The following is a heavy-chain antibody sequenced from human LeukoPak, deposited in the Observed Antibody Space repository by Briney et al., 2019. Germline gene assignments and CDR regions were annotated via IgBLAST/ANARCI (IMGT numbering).Heavy chain of an antibody. V-gene: IGHV3-53*01. CDR3: ARDTFGIAAAGVD. J-gene: IGHJ4*02. CDR1: GFTVSSNY. D-gene: IGHD6-13*01. Sequence: PGGSLRLSCAASGFTVSSNYMSWVRQAPGKGLEWVSVIYSGGSTYYADSVKGRFTISRDNSKNTLYLQMNSLRAEDMAVYYCARDTFGIAAAGVDWGQGTLVTVSS. CDR2: IYSGGST.